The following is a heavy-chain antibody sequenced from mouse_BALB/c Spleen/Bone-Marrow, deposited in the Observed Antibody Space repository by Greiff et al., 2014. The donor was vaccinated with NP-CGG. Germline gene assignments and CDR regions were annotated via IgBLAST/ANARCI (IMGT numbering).Heavy chain of an antibody. D-gene: IGHD2-3*01. CDR3: ARVYLWYFDV. CDR2: IWAGGST. V-gene: IGHV2-9*02. CDR1: GFSLTSYG. J-gene: IGHJ1*01. Sequence: VQLVESRPGLVASSQSLSITCTVSGFSLTSYGVHWVRQPPGKGLEWLGAIWAGGSTNYNSALMSRLSISKDNSKSQVFLKMNSLQTDDTAMYYCARVYLWYFDVWGAGTTVTVSS.